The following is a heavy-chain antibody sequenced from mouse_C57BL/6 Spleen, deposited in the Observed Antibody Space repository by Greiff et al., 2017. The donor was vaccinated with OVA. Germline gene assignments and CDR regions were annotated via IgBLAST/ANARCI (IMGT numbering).Heavy chain of an antibody. CDR1: GFTFSDYG. CDR3: AREGVGLAMDY. CDR2: ISSGSSTI. V-gene: IGHV5-17*01. Sequence: EVKVVESGGGLVKPGGSLKLSCAASGFTFSDYGMHWVRQAPEKGLEWVAYISSGSSTIYYADTVKGRFTISRDNAKNTLFLQMTSLRSEDTAMYYCAREGVGLAMDYWGQGTSVTVSS. D-gene: IGHD1-3*01. J-gene: IGHJ4*01.